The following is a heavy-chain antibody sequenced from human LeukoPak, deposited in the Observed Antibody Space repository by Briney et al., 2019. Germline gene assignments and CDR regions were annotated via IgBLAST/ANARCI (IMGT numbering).Heavy chain of an antibody. CDR3: ARGRVGATKGGYYFDY. CDR2: ISWDGGST. Sequence: GGSLRLSCAASGFAFDDYTMHWVRQAPGKGLEWVSLISWDGGSTYYADSVKGRFTISRDNSKNSLYLQMNSLRTEDTALYYCARGRVGATKGGYYFDYWGQGTLVTVSS. CDR1: GFAFDDYT. J-gene: IGHJ4*02. D-gene: IGHD1-26*01. V-gene: IGHV3-43*01.